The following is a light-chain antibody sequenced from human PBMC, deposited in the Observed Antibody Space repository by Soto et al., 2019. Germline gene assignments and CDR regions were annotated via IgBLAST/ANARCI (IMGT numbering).Light chain of an antibody. CDR3: AAWDDSRSGYV. Sequence: QSVLIRQTSGSGNPRQTVNISCAVMSSNIGPNTVNWYQQVPGTSPKLIIFGNTQRPSGVPDRFSGSKSGPSASLAISGLQSEDEADYYCAAWDDSRSGYVCGTGHK. CDR1: SSNIGPNT. J-gene: IGLJ1*01. V-gene: IGLV1-44*01. CDR2: GNT.